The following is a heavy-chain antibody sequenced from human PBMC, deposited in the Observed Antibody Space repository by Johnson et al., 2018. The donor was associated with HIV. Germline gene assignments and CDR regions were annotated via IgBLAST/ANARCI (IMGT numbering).Heavy chain of an antibody. V-gene: IGHV3-11*04. CDR1: GFTMSSNY. J-gene: IGHJ3*02. D-gene: IGHD1-14*01. CDR2: ITRSGSTI. CDR3: ATRDPTHRPGVFDI. Sequence: QVQLVESGGGLVQPGGSLRLSCAASGFTMSSNYMSWVRQAPGQGLEWVSYITRSGSTIYYADSVNGRFTISRDNAKNALYLQMNSLRAEDTAVYYCATRDPTHRPGVFDIWGQGTMVTVSS.